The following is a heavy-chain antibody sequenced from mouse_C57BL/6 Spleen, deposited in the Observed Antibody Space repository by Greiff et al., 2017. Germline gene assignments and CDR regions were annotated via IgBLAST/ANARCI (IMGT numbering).Heavy chain of an antibody. J-gene: IGHJ4*01. CDR2: IYPGDGDT. V-gene: IGHV1-82*01. CDR1: GYAFSSSW. CDR3: AEVYDGYHPYAMDY. D-gene: IGHD2-3*01. Sequence: VQLQQSGPELVKPGASVKISCKASGYAFSSSWMNWVKQRPGKGLEWIGRIYPGDGDTNYNGKFKGKATLTADKSSSTAYMRLSSLTSEDSAVYFCAEVYDGYHPYAMDYWGQGTSVTVSS.